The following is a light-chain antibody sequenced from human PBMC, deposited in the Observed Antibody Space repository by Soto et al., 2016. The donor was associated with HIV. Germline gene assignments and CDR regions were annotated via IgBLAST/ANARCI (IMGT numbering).Light chain of an antibody. J-gene: IGKJ4*01. CDR2: KES. V-gene: IGKV1-5*03. CDR1: QSVSSW. CDR3: QQYNSYPLT. Sequence: DIQMTQSPSTLSASVGDRVTITCRTSQSVSSWLAWFQQKSGRAPKLVIYKESNLQSGVPKRFAGSGSGTEFTLTISSLQPDDFATYYCQQYNSYPLTFGGGTKVEIK.